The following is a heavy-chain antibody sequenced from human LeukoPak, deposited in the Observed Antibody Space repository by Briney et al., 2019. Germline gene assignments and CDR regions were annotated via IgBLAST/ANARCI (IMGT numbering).Heavy chain of an antibody. CDR2: ISGSGGST. J-gene: IGHJ3*02. D-gene: IGHD3-16*01. V-gene: IGHV3-23*01. Sequence: GGTLRLSCAASGFTFSSYGMSWVRQAPGKGLEWVSVISGSGGSTNNADSVKGRFTISRDNSKNTLYLQMNSLRAEDTAVYYCAKDLGIRRDAFDIWGQGTMVTVSS. CDR1: GFTFSSYG. CDR3: AKDLGIRRDAFDI.